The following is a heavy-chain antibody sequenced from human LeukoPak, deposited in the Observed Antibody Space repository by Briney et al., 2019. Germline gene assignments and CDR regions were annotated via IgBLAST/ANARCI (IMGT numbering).Heavy chain of an antibody. Sequence: PSETLSLTCTVSGGSISSYYWSWIRQPPGKGLEWIGYIYYSGSTNYNPSLKSRVTISVDTSKNQFSLKLSSVTAAHTAAYYCARLPQSRGYSYGYFDYWGQGTLVTVSS. CDR1: GGSISSYY. J-gene: IGHJ4*02. CDR3: ARLPQSRGYSYGYFDY. V-gene: IGHV4-59*08. D-gene: IGHD5-18*01. CDR2: IYYSGST.